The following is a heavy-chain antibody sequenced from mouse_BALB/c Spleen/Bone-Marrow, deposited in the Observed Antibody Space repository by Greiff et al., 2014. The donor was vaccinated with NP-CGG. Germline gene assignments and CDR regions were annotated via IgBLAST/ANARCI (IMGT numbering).Heavy chain of an antibody. J-gene: IGHJ3*01. CDR2: IDPSDSYT. D-gene: IGHD2-4*01. CDR3: ARTYYDYDWFAY. V-gene: IGHV1-69*02. Sequence: QVQLQQSGVEFVKSGASVKLSCKASGYTFTSYWMHWVKQRPGQGLEWIGEIDPSDSYTKYNQNFKGKATLTVDKSSSTAYMQLSSLTSEDSAVYYCARTYYDYDWFAYWGQGTLVTVSA. CDR1: GYTFTSYW.